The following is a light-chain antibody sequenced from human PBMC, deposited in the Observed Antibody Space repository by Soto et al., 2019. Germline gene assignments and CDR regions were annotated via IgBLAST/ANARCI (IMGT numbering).Light chain of an antibody. V-gene: IGKV3-11*01. CDR1: QSVSTY. J-gene: IGKJ4*01. CDR3: QQRSSWPLT. Sequence: EIVLTQSPATLSLSPGERATLSCTASQSVSTYLAWYQQKPGQAPRLLIFDASNRATGIPARFSGSGSGTDFTLSISSLEPEDFAVYYCQQRSSWPLTFGGGTYVEIK. CDR2: DAS.